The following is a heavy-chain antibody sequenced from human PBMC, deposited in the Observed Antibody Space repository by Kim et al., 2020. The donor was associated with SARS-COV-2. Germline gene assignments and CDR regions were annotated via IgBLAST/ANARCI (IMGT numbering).Heavy chain of an antibody. CDR3: ARGLVGAHDALDT. Sequence: SETLSLTCAVYGGAFSGYYWSWIRQPPGKGLEWIGEINHSGSTNYNASPMSSVTILLDTHKNQHSLKLSSVLAADTAVYYFARGLVGAHDALDTGGQGT. J-gene: IGHJ3*02. V-gene: IGHV4-34*01. CDR2: INHSGST. D-gene: IGHD1-26*01. CDR1: GGAFSGYY.